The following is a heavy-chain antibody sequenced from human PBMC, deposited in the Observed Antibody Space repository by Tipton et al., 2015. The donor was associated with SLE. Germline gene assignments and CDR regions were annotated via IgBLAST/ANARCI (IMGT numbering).Heavy chain of an antibody. J-gene: IGHJ4*02. Sequence: TLSLTCTVSGGSISTYYWSWIRQSPGKGLEWIGYIHKSGSTHYHPSLRGRVTISVDASKNQFSLELTSVTSTDTAVYYCARSTVATWDFWGQGTLVTVSS. D-gene: IGHD4-17*01. CDR2: IHKSGST. CDR1: GGSISTYY. CDR3: ARSTVATWDF. V-gene: IGHV4-59*01.